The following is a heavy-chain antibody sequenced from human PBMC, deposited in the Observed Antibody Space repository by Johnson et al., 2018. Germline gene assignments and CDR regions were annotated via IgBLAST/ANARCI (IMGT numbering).Heavy chain of an antibody. CDR3: ARRRSSSGLDLDY. D-gene: IGHD6-6*01. J-gene: IGHJ4*02. V-gene: IGHV3-48*02. CDR1: GFTFSTYS. Sequence: EVQLLESGGGLVQPGGSLRLSCAASGFTFSTYSMNWVRQAPGKGLEWVSYISSSSNTMYYADSVKGQFTISRDNAKNSLYLQMNSLRDEDRAVYYCARRRSSSGLDLDYWGQGTLVTVSS. CDR2: ISSSSNTM.